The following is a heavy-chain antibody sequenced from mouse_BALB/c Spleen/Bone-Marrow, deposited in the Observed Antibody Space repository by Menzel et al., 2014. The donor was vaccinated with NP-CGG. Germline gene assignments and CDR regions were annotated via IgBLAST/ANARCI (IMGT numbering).Heavy chain of an antibody. CDR1: GYSITSGYS. V-gene: IGHV3-1*02. D-gene: IGHD2-10*02. J-gene: IGHJ4*01. CDR2: IHYRGTT. CDR3: ARSLDEGYAMDY. Sequence: VQLKESGPDLVKPSQSLSLTCTVTGYSITSGYSWHWIRQFPGGKLEWMGYIHYRGTTNYNPSLKSRVSITRDTSKNQFFLQLNSVTTEDTATYYCARSLDEGYAMDYWGQGTSVTVSP.